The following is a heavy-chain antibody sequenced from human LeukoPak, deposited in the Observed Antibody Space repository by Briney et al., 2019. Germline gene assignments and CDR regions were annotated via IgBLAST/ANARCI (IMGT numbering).Heavy chain of an antibody. D-gene: IGHD5-24*01. CDR1: GFTFSSYG. V-gene: IGHV3-23*01. CDR2: LSGLST. Sequence: GGSLRLSCAASGFTFSSYGMHWVRQAPGKGLEWVSALSGLSTYSADSVKGRFTISRDNSKNTLYLQMNSLRAEDTAVYYCASLDGYNFYWGQGTLVTVSS. J-gene: IGHJ4*02. CDR3: ASLDGYNFY.